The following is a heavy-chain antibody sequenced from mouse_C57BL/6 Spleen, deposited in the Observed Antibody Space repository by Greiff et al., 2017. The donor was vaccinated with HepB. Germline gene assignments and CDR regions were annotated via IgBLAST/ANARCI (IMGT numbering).Heavy chain of an antibody. D-gene: IGHD1-1*01. CDR1: GYTFTDYY. V-gene: IGHV1-26*01. CDR3: ARRALYYGSSYGVGYYFDY. CDR2: INPNNGGT. Sequence: VQLQQSGPELVKPGASVKISCKASGYTFTDYYMNWVKQSHGKSLEWIGDINPNNGGTSYNQKFKGKATLTVDKSSSTAYMELRSLTSEDSAVYYCARRALYYGSSYGVGYYFDYWGQGTTLTVSS. J-gene: IGHJ2*01.